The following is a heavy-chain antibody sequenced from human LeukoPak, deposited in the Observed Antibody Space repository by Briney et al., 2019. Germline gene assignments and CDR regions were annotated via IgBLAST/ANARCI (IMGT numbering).Heavy chain of an antibody. CDR2: INPSGGST. V-gene: IGHV1-46*01. Sequence: ASVKVSCKASGYTFTSYYMHWVRQAPGQGLEWMGIINPSGGSTSYAQKFQGRVTMTRDTSTSTVYMELSSLRSEDTAVYYCARVLAVAGLQGYYFDYWGQGTLVTVSS. CDR3: ARVLAVAGLQGYYFDY. J-gene: IGHJ4*02. CDR1: GYTFTSYY. D-gene: IGHD6-19*01.